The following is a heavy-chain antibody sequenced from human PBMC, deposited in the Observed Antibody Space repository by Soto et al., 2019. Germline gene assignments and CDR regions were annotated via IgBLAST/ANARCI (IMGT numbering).Heavy chain of an antibody. CDR1: GGSISSSSYY. V-gene: IGHV4-39*01. CDR2: IYYSGST. D-gene: IGHD6-13*01. Sequence: QLQLQESGPGLVKPSETLSLTCTLSGGSISSSSYYWGWIRQPPGKGLEWIGSIYYSGSTYYSPSLKGRVTISVDTSKNQFSLKLSSVTAADTAVYYCAAGASAAGIAYWGQGTLVTVSS. CDR3: AAGASAAGIAY. J-gene: IGHJ4*02.